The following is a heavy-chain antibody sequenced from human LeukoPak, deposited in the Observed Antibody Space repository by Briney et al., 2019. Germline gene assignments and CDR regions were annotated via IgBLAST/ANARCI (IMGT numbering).Heavy chain of an antibody. Sequence: HPGGSLRLSCAASGFTFSSYAMSWVRQAPGKGLEWVSAISGSGGSTYYADSVKGRFTISRDNSKNTLYLQMNSLRAEDTAVYYCAKDPDYDSSGYYVYWGQGTLVTVSS. CDR2: ISGSGGST. V-gene: IGHV3-23*01. CDR3: AKDPDYDSSGYYVY. CDR1: GFTFSSYA. D-gene: IGHD3-22*01. J-gene: IGHJ4*02.